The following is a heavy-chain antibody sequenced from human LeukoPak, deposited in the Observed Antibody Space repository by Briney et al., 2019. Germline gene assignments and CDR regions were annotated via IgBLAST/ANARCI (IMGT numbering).Heavy chain of an antibody. CDR1: GFTFSSYW. CDR2: IKQDGNEK. Sequence: GGSLRLSCATSGFTFSSYWMTWVRQAPGKGLEWVANIKQDGNEKYYVDSVKGRFTISRDNAKNSLYLQMNSLRAGDTAVYYCARPLGKGQDYWGQGTLVTVSS. V-gene: IGHV3-7*03. J-gene: IGHJ4*02. CDR3: ARPLGKGQDY. D-gene: IGHD7-27*01.